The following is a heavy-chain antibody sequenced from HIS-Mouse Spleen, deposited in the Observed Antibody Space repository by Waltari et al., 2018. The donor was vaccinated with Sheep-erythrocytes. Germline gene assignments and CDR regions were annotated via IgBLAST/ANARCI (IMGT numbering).Heavy chain of an antibody. Sequence: QLRLPQWGAGLLTPSETLALPCAVPGWSSNGYYWSWLRQTPGKGLEWIGEVDHSGSANYSPSLKSRVTVSLDTSNKQVSLTLTSVTAADTGIYYCARDARDWEAVDNTYLDSWGQGTLVAVSS. J-gene: IGHJ5*01. D-gene: IGHD2-21*02. CDR3: ARDARDWEAVDNTYLDS. CDR1: GWSSNGYY. CDR2: VDHSGSA. V-gene: IGHV4-34*01.